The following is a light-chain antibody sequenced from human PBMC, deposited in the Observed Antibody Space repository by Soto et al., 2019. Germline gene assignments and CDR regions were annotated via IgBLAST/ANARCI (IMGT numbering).Light chain of an antibody. J-gene: IGKJ1*01. V-gene: IGKV1-39*01. CDR3: QQYYSYPRT. CDR1: QSISSY. Sequence: DIQMTQSPSSLSASVGDRVSSTCRASQSISSYLNWYQQKPGKAPKLLIYAASTLQSGVPSRFSGSGSGTDFTLTISCLQSEDFATYYCQQYYSYPRTFGQGTKV. CDR2: AAS.